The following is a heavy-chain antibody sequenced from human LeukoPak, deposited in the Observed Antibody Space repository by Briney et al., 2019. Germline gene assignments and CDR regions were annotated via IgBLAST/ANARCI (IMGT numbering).Heavy chain of an antibody. D-gene: IGHD3-22*01. CDR2: IYYSGST. Sequence: SQTLSLTCTVSDGSISSGDYYWSWIRQPPGKGLEWIGYIYYSGSTYYNPSLKSRVTISVDTSKNQFSLKLSSVTAADTAVYYCARAQVTYYYDSSGHAGWFDPWGQGTLVTVSS. CDR1: DGSISSGDYY. V-gene: IGHV4-30-4*01. CDR3: ARAQVTYYYDSSGHAGWFDP. J-gene: IGHJ5*02.